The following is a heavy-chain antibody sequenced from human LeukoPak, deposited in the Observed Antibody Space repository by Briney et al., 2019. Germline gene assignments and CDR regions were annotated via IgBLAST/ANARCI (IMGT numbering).Heavy chain of an antibody. CDR2: IYFSGSA. Sequence: SETLSLTCNVSGDSISSRSYYWGWIRQPPGKGLEWIGSIYFSGSAHYNPSLKSRVTLSVDRSKNHFSLGVKSVTAADTAVYFCARLGDLLTGYYFESWGQGTLVIVSS. D-gene: IGHD3-9*01. J-gene: IGHJ4*02. V-gene: IGHV4-39*02. CDR1: GDSISSRSYY. CDR3: ARLGDLLTGYYFES.